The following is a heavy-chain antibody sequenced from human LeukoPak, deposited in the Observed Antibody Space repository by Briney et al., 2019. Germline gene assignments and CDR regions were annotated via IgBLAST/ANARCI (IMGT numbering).Heavy chain of an antibody. CDR2: ISAYNGNT. Sequence: GTSVNVSCKASGYTFTSYGIGWVRQAPGQGLEWMGWISAYNGNTNYAQQLQGRITMTKATSTSTAYRELRSLRSDDAAVYYCAREESGWYVPPYYWGQGTLVTVSS. CDR3: AREESGWYVPPYY. V-gene: IGHV1-18*04. CDR1: GYTFTSYG. D-gene: IGHD6-19*01. J-gene: IGHJ4*02.